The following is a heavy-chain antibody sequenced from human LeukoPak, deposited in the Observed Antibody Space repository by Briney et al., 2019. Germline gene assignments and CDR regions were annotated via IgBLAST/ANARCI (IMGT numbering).Heavy chain of an antibody. CDR1: GGSISSYY. J-gene: IGHJ4*02. CDR3: ARELIAEYYFDY. V-gene: IGHV4-4*07. D-gene: IGHD6-13*01. Sequence: SETLSLTCTVSGGSISSYYRSWIRQPAGKGLEWIGRIYSSGSTNYNPSLKSRVTMSVDTSKNQFSLKLSSVTAADTAVYYCARELIAEYYFDYWGQGTLVTVSS. CDR2: IYSSGST.